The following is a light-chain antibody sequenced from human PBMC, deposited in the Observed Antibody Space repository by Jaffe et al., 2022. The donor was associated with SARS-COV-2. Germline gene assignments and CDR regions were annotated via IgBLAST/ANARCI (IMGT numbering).Light chain of an antibody. CDR1: QSISSY. V-gene: IGKV1-39*01. J-gene: IGKJ1*01. CDR3: QQSYSTPPT. Sequence: DIQMTQSPSSLSASVGGRVTITCRASQSISSYLNWYQQKPGKAPKLLIYAASSLQSGVPSRFSGSGSGTDFTLTISSLQPEDFATYYCQQSYSTPPTFGQGTKVEIK. CDR2: AAS.